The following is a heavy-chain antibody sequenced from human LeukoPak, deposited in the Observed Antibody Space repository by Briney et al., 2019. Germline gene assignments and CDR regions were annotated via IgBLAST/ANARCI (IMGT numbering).Heavy chain of an antibody. Sequence: TSVKVSCKASGYTFTGYYMHWVRQSPGQGLEWMGWINPNSGGTNYAQKFQGRVTMTRDTSISTAYMELSRLRSDDTAVYYCARSKVVVAAKVFDYWGQGTLVTVSS. D-gene: IGHD2-15*01. J-gene: IGHJ4*02. V-gene: IGHV1-2*02. CDR3: ARSKVVVAAKVFDY. CDR1: GYTFTGYY. CDR2: INPNSGGT.